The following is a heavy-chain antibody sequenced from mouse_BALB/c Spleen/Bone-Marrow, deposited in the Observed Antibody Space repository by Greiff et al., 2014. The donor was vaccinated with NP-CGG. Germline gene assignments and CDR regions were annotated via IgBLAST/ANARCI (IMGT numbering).Heavy chain of an antibody. V-gene: IGHV1-7*01. D-gene: IGHD1-1*01. J-gene: IGHJ4*01. CDR2: INPSTGYT. CDR1: GYTFTSYW. Sequence: QVQLQQSGAELAKPGASVKMSCKASGYTFTSYWMHWVKQRPGQGLEWIGYINPSTGYTEYNQKFKDKATLTADKSSSTAYMQLSSLTSEDYAVYYYSRQSTTVHYAMVYWGQGTPVTVSA. CDR3: SRQSTTVHYAMVY.